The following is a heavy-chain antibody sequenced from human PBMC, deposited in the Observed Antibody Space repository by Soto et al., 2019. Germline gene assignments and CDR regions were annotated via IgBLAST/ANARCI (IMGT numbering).Heavy chain of an antibody. CDR1: GYTFSTSG. D-gene: IGHD1-20*01. J-gene: IGHJ1*01. CDR2: IRPDNGNT. V-gene: IGHV1-18*01. CDR3: ARDTESNRYND. Sequence: ASVKVSFKASGYTFSTSGISWLRQAPGQGLEWVGWIRPDNGNTKSAQRLQGRVTLTTDTSASTAYMELRSLTSDDTAMYYCARDTESNRYNDWGQGTLVTVSS.